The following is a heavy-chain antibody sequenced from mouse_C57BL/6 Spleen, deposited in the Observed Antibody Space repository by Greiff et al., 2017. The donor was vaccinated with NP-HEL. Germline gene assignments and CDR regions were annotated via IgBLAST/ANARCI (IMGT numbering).Heavy chain of an antibody. D-gene: IGHD1-1*01. CDR1: GYAFSSYW. CDR2: IYPGDGDT. V-gene: IGHV1-80*01. CDR3: ARKAYGSSYGFAY. Sequence: QVQLKESGAELVKPGASVKISCKASGYAFSSYWMNWVKQRPGKGLEWIGQIYPGDGDTNYNGKFKGKATLTADKSSSTAYMQLSSLTSEDSAVYFCARKAYGSSYGFAYWGQGTLVTVSA. J-gene: IGHJ3*01.